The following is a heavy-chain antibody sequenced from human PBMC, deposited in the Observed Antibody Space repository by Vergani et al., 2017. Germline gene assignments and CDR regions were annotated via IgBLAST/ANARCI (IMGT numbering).Heavy chain of an antibody. V-gene: IGHV1-69-2*01. J-gene: IGHJ6*02. CDR1: GYTFTDYY. D-gene: IGHD3-10*01. CDR2: VDPEDGET. Sequence: EVQLVQSGAEVKKPGATVKISCKVSGYTFTDYYMHWVQQAPGKGLEWMGLVDPEDGETIYAEKFQGRVTITADTSTDTAYMELSSLRSEDTAVYYCATDSHYGSGSFYYYYGMDVWGQGTTVTVSS. CDR3: ATDSHYGSGSFYYYYGMDV.